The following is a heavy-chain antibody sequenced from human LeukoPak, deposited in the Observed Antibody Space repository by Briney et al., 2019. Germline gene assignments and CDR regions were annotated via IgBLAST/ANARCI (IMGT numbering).Heavy chain of an antibody. CDR2: IIPIFGTA. D-gene: IGHD2-2*01. CDR1: GGTFSSYA. V-gene: IGHV1-69*13. CDR3: ASSGQLTHFDY. J-gene: IGHJ4*02. Sequence: SVKVSCKASGGTFSSYAISWVRQAPGQGLGWMGGIIPIFGTANYAQKFQGRVTITADESTSTAYMELSSLRSEDTAVYYCASSGQLTHFDYWGQGTLVTVSS.